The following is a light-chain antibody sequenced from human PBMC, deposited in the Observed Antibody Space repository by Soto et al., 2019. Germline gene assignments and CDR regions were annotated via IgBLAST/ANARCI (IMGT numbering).Light chain of an antibody. V-gene: IGLV1-47*01. CDR1: SSNIGSNY. J-gene: IGLJ2*01. CDR2: RNN. Sequence: QSVLTQSPSASGTPGQRVTISCSGSSSNIGSNYVYWYQQLPGTVPQLLIYRNNERPSGVPVRFSGSKSGTSASLAISGLRCGDEADYYCAAWDDSLSGVVFGGGTKLTVL. CDR3: AAWDDSLSGVV.